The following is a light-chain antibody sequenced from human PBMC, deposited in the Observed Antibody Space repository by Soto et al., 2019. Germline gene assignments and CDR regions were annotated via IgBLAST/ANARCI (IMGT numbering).Light chain of an antibody. CDR2: GAS. CDR1: QSVSNY. J-gene: IGKJ1*01. CDR3: HQYGGSPQT. V-gene: IGKV3-20*01. Sequence: EIVLTQSPGTLSLSPGEKPTPSSRPSQSVSNYLAWYQRKPGQAPRLLIYGASSRATGIPDRFSGSGSGTDFTLTISRLEPEDFAVYYCHQYGGSPQTFGQGTKVDIK.